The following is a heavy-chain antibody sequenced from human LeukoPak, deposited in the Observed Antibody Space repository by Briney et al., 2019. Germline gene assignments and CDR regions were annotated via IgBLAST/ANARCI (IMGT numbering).Heavy chain of an antibody. Sequence: GGSLRLSCAAAGFTFSSYAMSWVRQAPGKGLEWVSTMSGSGDSTYYAESVKGRFTISRDNSRHTLDLQVNSLRAEDTAAYYCARSGFSWRGNFDYWGQGTLVTVSS. V-gene: IGHV3-23*01. CDR3: ARSGFSWRGNFDY. D-gene: IGHD3-16*01. J-gene: IGHJ4*02. CDR1: GFTFSSYA. CDR2: MSGSGDST.